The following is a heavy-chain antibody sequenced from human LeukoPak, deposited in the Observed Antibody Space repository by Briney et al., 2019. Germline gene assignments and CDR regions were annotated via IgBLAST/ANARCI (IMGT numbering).Heavy chain of an antibody. D-gene: IGHD3-10*01. CDR1: GFTFSSYG. V-gene: IGHV3-30*02. J-gene: IGHJ5*02. CDR3: ARDRDIWFGDHPIWFDP. CDR2: IRYDGSNK. Sequence: PGGSLRLSCAASGFTFSSYGMHWVRQAPGKGLEWVAFIRYDGSNKYYADSVKGRFTISRDNSKNTLHLQMNSLRAEDTAVYYCARDRDIWFGDHPIWFDPWGQGTLVTVSS.